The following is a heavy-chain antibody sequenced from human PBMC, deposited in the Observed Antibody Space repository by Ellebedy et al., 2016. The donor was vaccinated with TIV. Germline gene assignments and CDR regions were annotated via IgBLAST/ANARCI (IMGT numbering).Heavy chain of an antibody. CDR2: IYYSGST. CDR3: ARDGVGATSLYWYFDL. CDR1: GGSISSYY. D-gene: IGHD1-26*01. Sequence: SETLSLTCTVSGGSISSYYWRWIRQPPGKGLEWIGYIYYSGSTNYNPSLKSRVTISVDTSKNQFSLKLSSVTAADTAVYYCARDGVGATSLYWYFDLWGRGTLVTVSS. J-gene: IGHJ2*01. V-gene: IGHV4-59*12.